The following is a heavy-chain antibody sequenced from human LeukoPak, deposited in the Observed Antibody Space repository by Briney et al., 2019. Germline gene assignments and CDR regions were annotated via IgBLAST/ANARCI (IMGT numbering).Heavy chain of an antibody. D-gene: IGHD1-26*01. J-gene: IGHJ4*02. CDR3: ARGSGSYHTAYMN. CDR2: IYPGDSDT. CDR1: GYGFTSYW. V-gene: IGHV5-51*01. Sequence: HGESLKISCKGSGYGFTSYWIGWVRQMPGKGLEWMGIIYPGDSDTRYSPSFQGQVTISADKSLSTAYLQWSSLKASDTAMYYCARGSGSYHTAYMNWGQGSPVTVSS.